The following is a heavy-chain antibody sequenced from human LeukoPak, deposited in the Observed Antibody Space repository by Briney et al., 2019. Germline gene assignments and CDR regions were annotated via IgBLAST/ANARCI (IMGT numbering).Heavy chain of an antibody. V-gene: IGHV1-18*04. CDR2: ISAYNGNT. CDR3: ARDYYYDSSGSFDY. CDR1: GYTFTSYG. D-gene: IGHD3-22*01. Sequence: ASVKVSCKASGYTFTSYGFSWVRQATGQGLEGLGWISAYNGNTNYAQKLQGRVTMTTDTSTSTAYMELRSLRSDDTAVYYCARDYYYDSSGSFDYWGQGTLVTVSS. J-gene: IGHJ4*02.